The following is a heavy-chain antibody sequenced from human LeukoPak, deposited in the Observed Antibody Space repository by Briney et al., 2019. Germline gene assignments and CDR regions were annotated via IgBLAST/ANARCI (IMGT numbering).Heavy chain of an antibody. Sequence: GASVKVSCKASGYTFTSYGISWVRQAPGQGLEWMGWISAYNGDTNYPQKLQGRVTMTTDTSTSTVYMELRSLRIDDTAMYYCARDINWGGDYSGSYSEWLDPWGQGTLVTVSS. CDR3: ARDINWGGDYSGSYSEWLDP. V-gene: IGHV1-18*01. CDR1: GYTFTSYG. D-gene: IGHD1-26*01. J-gene: IGHJ5*02. CDR2: ISAYNGDT.